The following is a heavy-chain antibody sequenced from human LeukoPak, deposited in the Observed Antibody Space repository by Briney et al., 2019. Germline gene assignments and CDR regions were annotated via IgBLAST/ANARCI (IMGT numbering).Heavy chain of an antibody. D-gene: IGHD3-3*02. V-gene: IGHV4-38-2*02. CDR3: ARAFYPGYYSYMAV. J-gene: IGHJ6*03. CDR2: IYHSGST. Sequence: SETLSLTCTVSGYSISSGYHWGWIRQPPGKGLGWIGSIYHSGSTYYNPSLKSRVTISVDTSKNQFSLKLSSVTAADTAVYYCARAFYPGYYSYMAVWGKGTTVTVSS. CDR1: GYSISSGYH.